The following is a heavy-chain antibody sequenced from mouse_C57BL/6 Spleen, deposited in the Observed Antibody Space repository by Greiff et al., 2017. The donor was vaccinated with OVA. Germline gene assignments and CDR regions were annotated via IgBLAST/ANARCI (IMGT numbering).Heavy chain of an antibody. Sequence: QVQLQQSGPELVKPGASVKISCKASGYAFSSSWMNWVKQRPGKGLEWIGRIYPGDGDTNYNGKFKGKATLTADKSSSTAYMQLSSLTSEDSAVYVCARDYYGSSYPWYFDVWGTGTTVTVSS. CDR3: ARDYYGSSYPWYFDV. CDR1: GYAFSSSW. V-gene: IGHV1-82*01. D-gene: IGHD1-1*01. CDR2: IYPGDGDT. J-gene: IGHJ1*03.